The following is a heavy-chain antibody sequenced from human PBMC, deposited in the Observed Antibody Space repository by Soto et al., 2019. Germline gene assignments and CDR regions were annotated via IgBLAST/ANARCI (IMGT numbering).Heavy chain of an antibody. CDR2: ISAYNGNT. D-gene: IGHD6-6*01. V-gene: IGHV1-18*01. CDR1: GYTFTNYG. J-gene: IGHJ5*02. Sequence: QVQVVQSGTEVKKPGALVKVSCKASGYTFTNYGISWVRQAPGQGLEWMGWISAYNGNTNYAQIFQGRVTLTTDTSTTTAYMELRSLRSDDTAVYYCARGDSSSGLDPWGQGTLVTVSS. CDR3: ARGDSSSGLDP.